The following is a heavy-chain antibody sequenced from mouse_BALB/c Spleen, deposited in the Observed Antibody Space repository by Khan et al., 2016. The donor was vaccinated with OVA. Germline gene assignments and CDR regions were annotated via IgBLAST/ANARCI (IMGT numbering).Heavy chain of an antibody. CDR1: GFTFSRFG. CDR3: ARDSNFDY. J-gene: IGHJ2*01. Sequence: EVELVESGGGLVQPGGSRKLSCAASGFTFSRFGMHWVRQAPEKGLEWVAYISSGSSSIYYADTVKGRFTISRDNPKNTLFLQMTSLRSEGTARYYCARDSNFDYWGQGTTLTVSS. V-gene: IGHV5-17*02. CDR2: ISSGSSSI.